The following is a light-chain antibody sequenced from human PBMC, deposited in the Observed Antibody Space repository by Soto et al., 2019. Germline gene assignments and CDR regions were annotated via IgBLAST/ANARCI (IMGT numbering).Light chain of an antibody. CDR3: TSYTSISTFV. CDR2: EAA. V-gene: IGLV2-14*01. Sequence: QSVLTQPASVSGSPGQSITISCTGTSNDIGANNYVSWYQHHPGKAPKILIYEAANRPSGVSHRFSGSKSGNTASLTISGLQAEDEADFFCTSYTSISTFVFGGGTKVTVL. J-gene: IGLJ2*01. CDR1: SNDIGANNY.